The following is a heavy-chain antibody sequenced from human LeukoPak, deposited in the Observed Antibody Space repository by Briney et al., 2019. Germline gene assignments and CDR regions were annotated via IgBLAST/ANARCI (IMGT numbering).Heavy chain of an antibody. J-gene: IGHJ3*02. CDR1: GFIFSSYW. V-gene: IGHV3-74*01. Sequence: PGGSLRLSCAASGFIFSSYWMHWVRQAPGKGLVWVSRIHSDGSDTTYADSVKGRFTISRDNAKNTLYLQMNSPRAEDTAVYYCAREGNSGWRDDGFDIWGQGTMVTVSS. CDR3: AREGNSGWRDDGFDI. CDR2: IHSDGSDT. D-gene: IGHD6-19*01.